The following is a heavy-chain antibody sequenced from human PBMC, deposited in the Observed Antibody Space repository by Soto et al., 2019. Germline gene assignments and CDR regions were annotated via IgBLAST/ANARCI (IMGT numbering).Heavy chain of an antibody. J-gene: IGHJ4*02. Sequence: GASVKVSCKASGYTFTSYAMHWVRQAPGQRLEWMGWINAGNGNTKYSQKFRGRVTITRDTSASTAYMELSSLRSEDTAVYYCARDLGYALPDYWGQGTLVTVSS. CDR2: INAGNGNT. V-gene: IGHV1-3*01. CDR1: GYTFTSYA. D-gene: IGHD2-15*01. CDR3: ARDLGYALPDY.